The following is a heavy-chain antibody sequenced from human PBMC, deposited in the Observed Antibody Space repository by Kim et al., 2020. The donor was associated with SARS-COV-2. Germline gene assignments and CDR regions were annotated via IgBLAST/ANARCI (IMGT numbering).Heavy chain of an antibody. Sequence: GGSLRLSCAASGFTFSGSAMHWVRQASGKGLEWVGRIRSKANSYATAYAASVKGRFTISRDDSKNTAYLQMNSLKTEDTAVYYCTSGYCSSTSCYELYYYYGMDVWGQGTTVTVSS. J-gene: IGHJ6*02. D-gene: IGHD2-2*01. CDR1: GFTFSGSA. CDR3: TSGYCSSTSCYELYYYYGMDV. V-gene: IGHV3-73*01. CDR2: IRSKANSYAT.